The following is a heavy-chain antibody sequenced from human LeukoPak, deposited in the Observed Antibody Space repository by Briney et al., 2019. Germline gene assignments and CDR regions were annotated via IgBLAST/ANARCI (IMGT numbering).Heavy chain of an antibody. Sequence: PSETLSLTCTVSGGSISSYYWSWIRQPPGKGLEWIGYIYYSGSTNYNPSLKSRVTISVDTSKNQFSLKLSSVTAADTAVYYCARGEAVAEYYFDYWGQGTLVTVPS. D-gene: IGHD6-19*01. V-gene: IGHV4-59*01. CDR3: ARGEAVAEYYFDY. J-gene: IGHJ4*02. CDR1: GGSISSYY. CDR2: IYYSGST.